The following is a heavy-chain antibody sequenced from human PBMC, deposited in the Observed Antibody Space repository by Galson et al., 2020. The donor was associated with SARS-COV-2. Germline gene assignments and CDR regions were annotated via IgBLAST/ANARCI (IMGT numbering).Heavy chain of an antibody. CDR3: AREGLGIWYFDL. D-gene: IGHD7-27*01. Sequence: ASVKVSCKASGYTFTDYYLHWVRQAPGQGLEWMGWLNPNSGDTNYAQTFQGRVTMTRDTSISTAYMELTGLRSDDTAVYYCAREGLGIWYFDLWGRGTLVTVSS. J-gene: IGHJ2*01. V-gene: IGHV1-2*02. CDR1: GYTFTDYY. CDR2: LNPNSGDT.